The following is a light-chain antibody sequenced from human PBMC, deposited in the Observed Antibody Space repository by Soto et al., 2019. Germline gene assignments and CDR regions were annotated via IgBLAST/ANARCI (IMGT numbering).Light chain of an antibody. CDR2: DAS. V-gene: IGKV3-11*01. CDR3: QQRSNWLIT. J-gene: IGKJ5*01. CDR1: QSVSSY. Sequence: VLTQSPGTLSLSPGERATLSCMASQSVSSYLAWYQQKPGQAPRLLIYDASNRATGIPARFSGSGSGTDFTLTISSLEPEDFAVYYCQQRSNWLITFGQGTRLEIK.